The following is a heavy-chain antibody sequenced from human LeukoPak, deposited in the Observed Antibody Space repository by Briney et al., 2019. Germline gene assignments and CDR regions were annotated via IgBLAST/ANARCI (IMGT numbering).Heavy chain of an antibody. CDR1: GFTFSSYA. D-gene: IGHD3/OR15-3a*01. J-gene: IGHJ5*02. CDR3: AKDARTGYFLNWFDP. Sequence: PGGSLRLSCAASGFTFSSYAMSWVRQAPGKGLEWVSAISGSGGSTYYADSVKGRFTISRDNSRNTLYLQMNSPRAKDTAVYYCAKDARTGYFLNWFDPWGQGTLVTVSS. V-gene: IGHV3-23*01. CDR2: ISGSGGST.